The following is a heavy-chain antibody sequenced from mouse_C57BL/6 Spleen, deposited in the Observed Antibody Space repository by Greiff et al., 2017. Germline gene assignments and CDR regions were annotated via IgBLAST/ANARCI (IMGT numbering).Heavy chain of an antibody. CDR3: ARRDSNYLFAY. Sequence: VQLQQSGAELVKPGASVKISCKASGYAFSSYWMNWVKQRPGKGLEWIGQIYPGDGDTNYNGKFKGKATLTADKSSSTAYMQISSLTSEDSAVYFCARRDSNYLFAYWGQGTLVTVSA. J-gene: IGHJ3*01. V-gene: IGHV1-80*01. D-gene: IGHD2-5*01. CDR2: IYPGDGDT. CDR1: GYAFSSYW.